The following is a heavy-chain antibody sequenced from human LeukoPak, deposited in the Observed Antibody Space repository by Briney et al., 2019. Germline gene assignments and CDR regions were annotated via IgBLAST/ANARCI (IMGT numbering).Heavy chain of an antibody. V-gene: IGHV4-34*01. CDR1: GGSFSGYY. CDR3: ARQSMPARPPYYGMDV. Sequence: SETLSLTCAVYGGSFSGYYWSWIRQPPGKGLEWIGEINHSGSTNYNPSLKSRVTISVDTSKNQFSLKLSSVTAADTAVYYCARQSMPARPPYYGMDVWGQGTTVTVSS. D-gene: IGHD6-6*01. J-gene: IGHJ6*02. CDR2: INHSGST.